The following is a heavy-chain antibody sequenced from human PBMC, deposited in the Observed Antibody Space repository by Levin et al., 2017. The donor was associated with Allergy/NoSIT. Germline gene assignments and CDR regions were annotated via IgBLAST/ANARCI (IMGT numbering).Heavy chain of an antibody. D-gene: IGHD6-19*01. Sequence: GESLKISCKGSGYSFTSYWIGWVRQMPGKGLEWMGIIYPGDSDTRYSPSFQGQVTISADKSISTAYLQWSSLKASDTAMYYCARLKAVAAPYRPDYYYYYGMDVWGQGTTVTVSS. CDR2: IYPGDSDT. CDR1: GYSFTSYW. J-gene: IGHJ6*02. CDR3: ARLKAVAAPYRPDYYYYYGMDV. V-gene: IGHV5-51*01.